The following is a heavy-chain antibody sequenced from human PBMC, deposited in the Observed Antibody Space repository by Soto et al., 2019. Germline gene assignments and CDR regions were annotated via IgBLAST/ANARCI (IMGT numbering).Heavy chain of an antibody. CDR2: INPNSGGT. V-gene: IGHV1-2*04. Sequence: ASEKVSCKASGYTFTGYYMHWVRQAPGQGLEWMGWINPNSGGTNYAQKFQGWVTMTRDTSISTAYMELSRLRSDDTAVYYCARDSPLGYCSGGSCYSLAFDYWGQGTLVTVSS. CDR3: ARDSPLGYCSGGSCYSLAFDY. CDR1: GYTFTGYY. J-gene: IGHJ4*02. D-gene: IGHD2-15*01.